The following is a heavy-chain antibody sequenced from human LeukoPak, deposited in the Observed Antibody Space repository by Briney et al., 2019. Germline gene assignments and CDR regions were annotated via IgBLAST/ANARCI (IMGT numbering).Heavy chain of an antibody. J-gene: IGHJ3*01. CDR3: AKDLSVVGAHDSFDV. CDR2: ISGSGGST. Sequence: GGSLRLSCAASEFTFSNYAMNWVRQAPGKGLEWVSGISGSGGSTYYADSVKGRFTISRDNSKNTLYLQMNSLRIEDTAVYYCAKDLSVVGAHDSFDVWGQGTMVTVSS. V-gene: IGHV3-23*01. CDR1: EFTFSNYA. D-gene: IGHD1-26*01.